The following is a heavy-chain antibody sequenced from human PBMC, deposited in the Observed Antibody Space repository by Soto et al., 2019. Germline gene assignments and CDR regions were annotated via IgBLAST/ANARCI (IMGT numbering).Heavy chain of an antibody. V-gene: IGHV1-3*01. CDR1: GYTFTRYA. Sequence: ASVKVSCKASGYTFTRYAMHWVRQAPGQRLEWMGWINAGNGNTKYSQKFQGRVTITTDTSASTAYMELSSLRSEDTAVYYCARDGAVAGDSNFDYWGQGTLVTVSS. CDR2: INAGNGNT. CDR3: ARDGAVAGDSNFDY. D-gene: IGHD6-19*01. J-gene: IGHJ4*02.